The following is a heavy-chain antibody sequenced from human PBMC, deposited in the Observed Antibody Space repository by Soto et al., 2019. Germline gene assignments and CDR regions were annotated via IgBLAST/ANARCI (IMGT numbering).Heavy chain of an antibody. CDR1: GFTLRDHY. D-gene: IGHD2-8*01. Sequence: EVQLVESGGGLVQPGGSLRLSCAASGFTLRDHYMDWVRQAPGKGLEWVGRSRNKANSYTTDYAASVKGRFTISRDDSKTSLYLQMNSLKTEDTAVYSCAPRTGVWGQGTLVTVSS. CDR2: SRNKANSYTT. J-gene: IGHJ1*01. CDR3: APRTGV. V-gene: IGHV3-72*01.